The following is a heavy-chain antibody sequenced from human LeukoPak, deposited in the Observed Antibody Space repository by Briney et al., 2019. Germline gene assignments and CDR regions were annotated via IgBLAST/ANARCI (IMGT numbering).Heavy chain of an antibody. CDR2: IKHDGSDK. J-gene: IGHJ6*03. D-gene: IGHD7-27*01. V-gene: IGHV3-7*01. CDR3: ARGGWHWGDYYYYMDV. Sequence: GGSLRLSCAASGFTFSSYWMSRVRQAPGKGLEWVANIKHDGSDKYYVDSVKGRFTISRDNAKNSLYLQMNSLRAEDTAVYYCARGGWHWGDYYYYMDVWGKGTTVTVSS. CDR1: GFTFSSYW.